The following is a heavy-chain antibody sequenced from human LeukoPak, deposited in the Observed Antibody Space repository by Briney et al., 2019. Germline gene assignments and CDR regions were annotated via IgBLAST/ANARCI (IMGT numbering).Heavy chain of an antibody. J-gene: IGHJ4*02. V-gene: IGHV3-23*01. Sequence: GGYLRLSCAASGFTFSGYAMSWVRQAPGKGLEWVSAISGSGGSTYYADSVKGRFTISRDNSKNTLYLQMNSLRVEDTAVYYCAKHRGWLQMGDYFDYWGQGTLVTVSS. D-gene: IGHD5-24*01. CDR1: GFTFSGYA. CDR3: AKHRGWLQMGDYFDY. CDR2: ISGSGGST.